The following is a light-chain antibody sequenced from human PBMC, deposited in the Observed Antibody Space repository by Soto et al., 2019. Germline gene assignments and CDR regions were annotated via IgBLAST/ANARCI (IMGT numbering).Light chain of an antibody. CDR1: QSVSSSY. J-gene: IGKJ1*01. Sequence: EIVLTQSPGTLSLSPGERATLSCRASQSVSSSYLAWYQHKPGQAPRLLIYGASSRAAGIPDRFSGSEPGTDFTLTISRLEPEDFAVYYCQQYGSSPWTFGQGTKVDIK. V-gene: IGKV3-20*01. CDR2: GAS. CDR3: QQYGSSPWT.